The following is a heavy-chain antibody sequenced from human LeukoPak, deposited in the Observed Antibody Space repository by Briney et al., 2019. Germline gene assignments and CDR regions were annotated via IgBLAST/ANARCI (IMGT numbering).Heavy chain of an antibody. J-gene: IGHJ3*02. Sequence: SETLSLTCTVSGGSISSGDYSWSWIRQPPGKGLEWIGYIYYSGSTYYNPSLKSRVSISVDTSNNQFSLKLTSVTAADTAVFYCAREGRGGAFDIWGQGTMVTVSS. CDR1: GGSISSGDYS. CDR3: AREGRGGAFDI. CDR2: IYYSGST. D-gene: IGHD3-10*01. V-gene: IGHV4-30-4*07.